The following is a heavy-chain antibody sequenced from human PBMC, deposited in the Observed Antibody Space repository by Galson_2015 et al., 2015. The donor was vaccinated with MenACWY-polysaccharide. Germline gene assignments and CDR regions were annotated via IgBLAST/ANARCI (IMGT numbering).Heavy chain of an antibody. J-gene: IGHJ4*02. Sequence: SLRLSCAASGFTFSTYWMHWVRQAPGKGLVWVSRIKSDGSSTNYADSVKGRFTISRDNPKNTLYLQMNSLRAEDTALYYCARGYSAYDWVQGTLVTVSA. V-gene: IGHV3-74*01. CDR3: ARGYSAYD. CDR1: GFTFSTYW. D-gene: IGHD5-12*01. CDR2: IKSDGSST.